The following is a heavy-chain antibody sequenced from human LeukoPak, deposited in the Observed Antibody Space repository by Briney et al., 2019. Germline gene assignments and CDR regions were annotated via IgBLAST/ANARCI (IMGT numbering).Heavy chain of an antibody. J-gene: IGHJ4*02. V-gene: IGHV3-23*01. CDR1: GFSFSSYA. CDR2: ISGSGGST. Sequence: GGSLRLSCAASGFSFSSYAMSWVRQAPGKGLEWVSGISGSGGSTYYADSVKSRFTISRDNSKNTLCLQMNSLRAEDTAVYYCAKSSGYSYGYYFDYWGQGTLVTVSS. CDR3: AKSSGYSYGYYFDY. D-gene: IGHD5-18*01.